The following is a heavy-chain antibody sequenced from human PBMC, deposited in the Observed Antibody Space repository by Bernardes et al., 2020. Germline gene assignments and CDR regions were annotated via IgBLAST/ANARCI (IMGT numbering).Heavy chain of an antibody. CDR3: ARGKGYCSSTSCRYFDY. J-gene: IGHJ4*02. V-gene: IGHV4-34*01. D-gene: IGHD2-2*01. Sequence: SETLSLTCAVYGGSFSGYYWSWIRQPPGKGREWIGEINHSGSTNYNPSLKSRVPISVDTSKNQFSLKLSSVTAADTAVYYCARGKGYCSSTSCRYFDYWGQGTLVTVAS. CDR2: INHSGST. CDR1: GGSFSGYY.